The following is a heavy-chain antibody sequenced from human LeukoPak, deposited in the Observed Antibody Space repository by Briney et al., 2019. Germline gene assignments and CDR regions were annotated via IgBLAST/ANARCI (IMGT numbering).Heavy chain of an antibody. CDR2: ISPTGSTT. J-gene: IGHJ4*02. V-gene: IGHV3-74*01. D-gene: IGHD6-6*01. CDR1: GFSFSGHW. CDR3: ARGPNSNWSGLDF. Sequence: GGSLRLSCTASGFSFSGHWMHWARHLPGKGLVWVSRISPTGSTTSYADSVKGRFTVSRDNAKNTLYLQVNNLRAEDMAVYYCARGPNSNWSGLDFWRQGTLLTVSS.